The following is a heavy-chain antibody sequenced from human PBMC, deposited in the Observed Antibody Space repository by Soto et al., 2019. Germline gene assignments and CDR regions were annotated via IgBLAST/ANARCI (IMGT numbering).Heavy chain of an antibody. CDR2: IIPIFGTA. J-gene: IGHJ6*02. D-gene: IGHD3-3*01. CDR1: GGTFSSYA. Sequence: QVQLVQSGAEGKKPGSSLKVSCKASGGTFSSYAISWVRQAPGQGLEWRGGIIPIFGTANYAQKFQGRVTITADKSTSTAYMELSSLRSEDTAVYYCARAAPNDFWSGYSYYYYYGMDVWGQGTTVTVSS. V-gene: IGHV1-69*06. CDR3: ARAAPNDFWSGYSYYYYYGMDV.